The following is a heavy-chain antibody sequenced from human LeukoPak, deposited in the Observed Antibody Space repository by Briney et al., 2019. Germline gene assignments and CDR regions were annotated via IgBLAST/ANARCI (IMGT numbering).Heavy chain of an antibody. V-gene: IGHV1-18*01. CDR2: ISPYNGNT. J-gene: IGHJ4*02. D-gene: IGHD2-21*01. CDR3: ARDRQCGY. Sequence: ASVKVSFKASGYTFTSYGISWVRQAPGQGLEWMGWISPYNGNTNYAPKLQGRLTMTTDTSTSTAYMELRSLRSDDTAVYCCARDRQCGYWGQGTLVTVSS. CDR1: GYTFTSYG.